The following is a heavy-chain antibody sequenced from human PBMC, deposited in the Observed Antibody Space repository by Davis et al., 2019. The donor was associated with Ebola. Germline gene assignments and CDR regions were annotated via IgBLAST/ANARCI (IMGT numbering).Heavy chain of an antibody. Sequence: ASVKVSCKASGYTFISYDINWVRQATGQGLEWMGWMNPNSGNTGYAQKFQGRVTMTRNTSISTAYMELSSLRSEDTAVYYCARGPVYCSSTSCYVYFDYWGQGTLVTVSS. CDR1: GYTFISYD. J-gene: IGHJ4*02. V-gene: IGHV1-8*01. D-gene: IGHD2-2*01. CDR3: ARGPVYCSSTSCYVYFDY. CDR2: MNPNSGNT.